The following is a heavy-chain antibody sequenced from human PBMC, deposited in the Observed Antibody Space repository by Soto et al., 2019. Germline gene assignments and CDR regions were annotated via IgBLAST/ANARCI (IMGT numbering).Heavy chain of an antibody. CDR3: AREPGASGSYSVFDY. J-gene: IGHJ4*02. CDR2: ISYDGSNK. CDR1: GFTFSSYA. V-gene: IGHV3-30-3*01. Sequence: QVPLVESGGGVVQPGRSLRLSCAASGFTFSSYAMHWVRQAPGKGLEWVAVISYDGSNKYYADSVKGRFTISRDNSKNTLYLQMNSLRAEDTAVYYCAREPGASGSYSVFDYWGQGTLVTVSS. D-gene: IGHD1-26*01.